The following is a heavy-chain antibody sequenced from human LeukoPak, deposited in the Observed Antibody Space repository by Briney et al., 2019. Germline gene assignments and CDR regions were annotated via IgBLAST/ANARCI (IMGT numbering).Heavy chain of an antibody. Sequence: ASVKVSCKASGGTFSSCAISWVRQAPGQGLEWMGWINTNTGNPTYAQGFTGRFVFSLDTSVSTAYLQISSLKAEDTAVYYCASYDYGDYGWYFDLWGRGTLVTVSS. J-gene: IGHJ2*01. CDR3: ASYDYGDYGWYFDL. CDR2: INTNTGNP. V-gene: IGHV7-4-1*02. D-gene: IGHD4-17*01. CDR1: GGTFSSCA.